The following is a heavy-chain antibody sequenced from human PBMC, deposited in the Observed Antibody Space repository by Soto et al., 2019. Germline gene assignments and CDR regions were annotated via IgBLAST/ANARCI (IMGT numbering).Heavy chain of an antibody. J-gene: IGHJ6*02. Sequence: QVQLVESGGGVVQPGRSLRLSCAASGFTFSSYAMHWVRQAPGKGLEWVAVISYDGSNKYYADSVKGRFTISRDNSKNTLYLQMNSLRAEDTAVYYCVPELLRGKYGMDVWGQGTTVTVSS. D-gene: IGHD1-26*01. CDR2: ISYDGSNK. V-gene: IGHV3-30-3*01. CDR3: VPELLRGKYGMDV. CDR1: GFTFSSYA.